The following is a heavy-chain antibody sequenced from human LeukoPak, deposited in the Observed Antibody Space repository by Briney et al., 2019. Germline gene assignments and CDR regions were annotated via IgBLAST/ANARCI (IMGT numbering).Heavy chain of an antibody. V-gene: IGHV4-31*03. D-gene: IGHD5-18*01. CDR2: IYYSGST. J-gene: IGHJ2*01. CDR3: ARHPGNSYGSWYFDL. Sequence: SETLSLTCTVSGGSISSGGYYWSWIRQHPGKGLEWIGYIYYSGSTYYNPSLKSRVTISVDTSKNQFSLRLSSVTATDTAVYYCARHPGNSYGSWYFDLWGRGTLVAVSS. CDR1: GGSISSGGYY.